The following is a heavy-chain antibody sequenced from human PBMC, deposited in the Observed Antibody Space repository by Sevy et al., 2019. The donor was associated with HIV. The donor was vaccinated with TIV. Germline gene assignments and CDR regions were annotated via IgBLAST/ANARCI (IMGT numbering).Heavy chain of an antibody. Sequence: ASVKVSCKVSGYTLSQLSMHWVRQAPGKGLEWMGSFDPEDGKIFYAQKFQGRVTMTEDTSTDTAYMDLRSLRSEDTAVYSCATKKDSYVSSVFPFDFWGPGTLVT. D-gene: IGHD3-22*01. CDR3: ATKKDSYVSSVFPFDF. J-gene: IGHJ4*02. CDR2: FDPEDGKI. V-gene: IGHV1-24*01. CDR1: GYTLSQLS.